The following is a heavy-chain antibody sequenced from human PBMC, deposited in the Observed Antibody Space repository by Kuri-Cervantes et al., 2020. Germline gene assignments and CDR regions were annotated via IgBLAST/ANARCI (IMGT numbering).Heavy chain of an antibody. CDR3: ARVTDVVMAADY. J-gene: IGHJ4*02. CDR2: IYHSGST. V-gene: IGHV4-59*08. D-gene: IGHD3-16*01. Sequence: SETLSLTCTVSGGSISSYYWSWIRQPPGKGLEWIGEIYHSGSTNYNPSLKSRVTISLDTSQNQFSLMLNSVTAADMAVYYCARVTDVVMAADYWGQGTLVTVSS. CDR1: GGSISSYY.